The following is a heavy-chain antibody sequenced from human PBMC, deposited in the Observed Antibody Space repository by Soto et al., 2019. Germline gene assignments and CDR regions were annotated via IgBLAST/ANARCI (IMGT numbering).Heavy chain of an antibody. CDR1: GGSLSGYY. CDR2: INRSGRT. V-gene: IGHV4-34*01. D-gene: IGHD3-16*01. J-gene: IGHJ5*02. CDR3: ARGLLGGAAT. Sequence: QVQLQQWGAGLLKPSETLSLTCAVYGGSLSGYYWSWIRQPPGKGLEWSGEINRSGRTNYIPSLKSRVIISVDTSTNQFALKLSSVTAADTAVYYCARGLLGGAATWGQGTLVTVSS.